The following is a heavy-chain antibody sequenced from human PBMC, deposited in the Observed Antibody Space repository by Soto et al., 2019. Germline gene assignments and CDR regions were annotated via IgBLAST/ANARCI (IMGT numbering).Heavy chain of an antibody. J-gene: IGHJ3*02. V-gene: IGHV4-34*01. Sequence: SETLSLTCAVYGGSFSGYYWSWIRQPPGKGLEWIGEINHSGSTNYNPSLKSRVTISVDTSKSQFSLKLSSVTAADTAVYYCARDFGDGYNSPDDAFDIWGQGTMVTVSS. CDR3: ARDFGDGYNSPDDAFDI. CDR2: INHSGST. CDR1: GGSFSGYY. D-gene: IGHD3-16*01.